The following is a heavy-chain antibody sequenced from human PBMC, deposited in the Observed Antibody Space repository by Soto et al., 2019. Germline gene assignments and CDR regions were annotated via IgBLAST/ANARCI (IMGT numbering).Heavy chain of an antibody. CDR3: QGAYGTSFDY. CDR1: GGSFSGYY. V-gene: IGHV4-34*01. CDR2: INHSGST. J-gene: IGHJ4*02. Sequence: QVQLQQWGAGLLKPSETLSLTCAVYGGSFSGYYWSWIRQPPGKGLEWIGEINHSGSTNYNPSLKRRVTISVDTSKNQFSRTLSSVTAADTAVYYCQGAYGTSFDYWGQGTLVTVSS. D-gene: IGHD3-10*01.